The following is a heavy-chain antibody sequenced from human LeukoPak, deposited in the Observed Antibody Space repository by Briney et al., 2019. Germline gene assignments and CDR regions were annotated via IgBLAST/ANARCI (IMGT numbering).Heavy chain of an antibody. CDR2: ISSNGGSI. Sequence: GGSLRLSCAASGFTVSDYAMHWVRQAPGKELEYVSAISSNGGSIHYANSVKGRFTISRDNSKNKLYLQMDSLRAEDMAVYYCARDTCGCGSGWHLYWYFDLWGRGTLVTVSS. J-gene: IGHJ2*01. CDR3: ARDTCGCGSGWHLYWYFDL. D-gene: IGHD6-19*01. V-gene: IGHV3-64*01. CDR1: GFTVSDYA.